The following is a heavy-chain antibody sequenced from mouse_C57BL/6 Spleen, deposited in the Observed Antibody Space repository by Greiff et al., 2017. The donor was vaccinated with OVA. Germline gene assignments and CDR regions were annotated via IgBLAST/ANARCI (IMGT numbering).Heavy chain of an antibody. D-gene: IGHD3-2*02. Sequence: QVQLQQPGAELVMPGASVKLSCKASGYTFTSYWMHWVKQRPGQGLEWIGEIDPSDSYTNYNQKFKGKSTLTVDKSSSTAYMQLSSLTSEDSAVYYCAMTAQARGFAYWGQGTLVTVSA. CDR3: AMTAQARGFAY. V-gene: IGHV1-69*01. J-gene: IGHJ3*01. CDR1: GYTFTSYW. CDR2: IDPSDSYT.